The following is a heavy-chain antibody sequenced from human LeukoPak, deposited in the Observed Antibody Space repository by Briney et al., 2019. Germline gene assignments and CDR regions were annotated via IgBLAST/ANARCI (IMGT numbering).Heavy chain of an antibody. Sequence: PGGSLRLSCAASGFTFSSYGMHWVRQAPGKGLEWVAVISYDGSNKYYADSVKGRFTISRDNSKNTLYLQMNSLRAEDTAVYYCAKDGGPYSMYYYYGMGVWGQGTTVTVSS. J-gene: IGHJ6*02. V-gene: IGHV3-30*18. D-gene: IGHD4-11*01. CDR3: AKDGGPYSMYYYYGMGV. CDR2: ISYDGSNK. CDR1: GFTFSSYG.